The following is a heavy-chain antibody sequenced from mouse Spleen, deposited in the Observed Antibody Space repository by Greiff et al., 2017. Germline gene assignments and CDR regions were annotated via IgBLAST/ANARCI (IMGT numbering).Heavy chain of an antibody. D-gene: IGHD1-1*01. J-gene: IGHJ2*01. Sequence: EVQVVESGGGLVQPGGSLKLSCAASGFTFSDYYMYWVRQTPEKRLEWVAYISNGGGSTYYPDTVKGRFTISRDNAKNTLYLQMSRPKSEDTAMYYCARHAYYGSSYYFDYWGQGTTLTVSS. CDR3: ARHAYYGSSYYFDY. CDR1: GFTFSDYY. V-gene: IGHV5-12*01. CDR2: ISNGGGST.